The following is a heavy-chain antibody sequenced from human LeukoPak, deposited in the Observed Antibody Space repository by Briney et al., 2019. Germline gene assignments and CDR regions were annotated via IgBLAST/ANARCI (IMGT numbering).Heavy chain of an antibody. V-gene: IGHV3-30*04. J-gene: IGHJ4*02. Sequence: GGSLRLSCAASGFTFSNYIMHWVRQAPGKGRDWVAVILENGSNQYYADSGKGRFTISRDNSKNTLYLQMNRLRGEDTAMYYCARVQGGGYRTADYWGQGTLVTVSS. CDR3: ARVQGGGYRTADY. D-gene: IGHD6-19*01. CDR1: GFTFSNYI. CDR2: ILENGSNQ.